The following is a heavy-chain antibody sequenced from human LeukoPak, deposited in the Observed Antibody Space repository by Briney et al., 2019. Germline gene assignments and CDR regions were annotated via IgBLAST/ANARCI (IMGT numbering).Heavy chain of an antibody. J-gene: IGHJ4*02. CDR2: ISGSGGRT. Sequence: PGGSLRLSCAASGFTFSGYGMSWVRQAPGKGLEWVSAISGSGGRTYYADSVKGRVTISRDNSKNTLYLQMNSLRAEDTAVYYCAKEVSIISRGLDYWGQGILVTVSS. D-gene: IGHD2-21*01. CDR1: GFTFSGYG. V-gene: IGHV3-23*01. CDR3: AKEVSIISRGLDY.